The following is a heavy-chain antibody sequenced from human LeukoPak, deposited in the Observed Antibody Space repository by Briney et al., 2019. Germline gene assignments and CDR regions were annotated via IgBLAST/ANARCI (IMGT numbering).Heavy chain of an antibody. J-gene: IGHJ4*02. CDR3: ARLFWSGYYYFDY. Sequence: SQTLSLTCTVSGGSISSGGYYWSWIRQHPGKGLEWIGYIYYSGSTYYNPSLKSRVTISVDTSKNQFSLKLSSVTAADTAVYYCARLFWSGYYYFDYWGQGTLVTVSS. V-gene: IGHV4-31*03. D-gene: IGHD3-3*01. CDR2: IYYSGST. CDR1: GGSISSGGYY.